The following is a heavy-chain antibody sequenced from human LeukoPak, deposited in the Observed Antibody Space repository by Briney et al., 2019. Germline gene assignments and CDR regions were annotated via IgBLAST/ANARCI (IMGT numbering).Heavy chain of an antibody. D-gene: IGHD3-9*01. CDR1: GGSISSGSYY. CDR2: IYISGST. Sequence: SQTLSLTCTVSGGSISSGSYYWSWIRQPAGKGLEWIGRIYISGSTNYNPSLKSRVTISVDPFKNQFFLKLRSVIAADTAVYYCARARRGYDILTGYYWPGVFCICRQGTMVTLSS. J-gene: IGHJ3*02. V-gene: IGHV4-61*02. CDR3: ARARRGYDILTGYYWPGVFCI.